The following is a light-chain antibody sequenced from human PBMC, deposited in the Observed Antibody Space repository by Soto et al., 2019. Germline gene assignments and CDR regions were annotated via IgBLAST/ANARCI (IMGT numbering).Light chain of an antibody. CDR2: AAS. V-gene: IGKV1-8*01. CDR1: QGISSY. CDR3: QQYNNWPTLT. Sequence: AIRIPEAPSSFSASTGDRVTITCRASQGISSYLAWYQQKPGKAPKLLIYAASTLQSGVPSRFSGSGSGTEFTLTISSLQSEDFAVYYCQQYNNWPTLTFGGGTKVDIK. J-gene: IGKJ4*01.